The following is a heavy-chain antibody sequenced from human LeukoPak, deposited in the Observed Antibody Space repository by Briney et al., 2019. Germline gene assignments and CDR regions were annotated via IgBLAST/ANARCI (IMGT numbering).Heavy chain of an antibody. CDR3: AKDRTVGASSWYFDL. D-gene: IGHD1-26*01. J-gene: IGHJ2*01. CDR1: GFTFSSYA. V-gene: IGHV3-23*01. Sequence: GGSLRLSCAASGFTFSSYAMSWARQAPGKGLEWVSGISSSGSGGNTYYADFVKGRFTISRDSSKNALFLQMNTLRAEDTAIYYCAKDRTVGASSWYFDLWGRGTLVTVSS. CDR2: ISSSGSGGNT.